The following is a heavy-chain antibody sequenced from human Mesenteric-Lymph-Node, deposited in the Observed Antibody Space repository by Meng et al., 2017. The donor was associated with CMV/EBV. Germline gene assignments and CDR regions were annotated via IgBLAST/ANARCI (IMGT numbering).Heavy chain of an antibody. CDR2: IYYSGST. CDR3: ARHNSHYFYYGMDV. V-gene: IGHV4-59*01. CDR1: GGSISTYY. D-gene: IGHD4-23*01. J-gene: IGHJ6*02. Sequence: SETLSLTCTVSGGSISTYYWSWIRQPPGKGLEWIGYIYYSGSTNYNPSLKSRVTISVDTSKNYFSLKLSSVTAADTAVYYCARHNSHYFYYGMDVWGQGTTVTVSS.